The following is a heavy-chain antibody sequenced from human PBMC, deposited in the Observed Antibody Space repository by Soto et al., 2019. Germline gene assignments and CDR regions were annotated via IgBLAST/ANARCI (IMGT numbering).Heavy chain of an antibody. D-gene: IGHD3-9*01. CDR3: ARVTNLRNFPWLFAFDS. J-gene: IGHJ4*02. CDR2: IFYNGET. V-gene: IGHV4-59*11. CDR1: GDSLRNHY. Sequence: SETLSLTCTVSGDSLRNHYWSWIRQSPGSGLEWVGNIFYNGETQYQSSLKSRVSMSVDTSKNLFSLELRSVNTDDTAIYFCARVTNLRNFPWLFAFDSWGQGIQVTVST.